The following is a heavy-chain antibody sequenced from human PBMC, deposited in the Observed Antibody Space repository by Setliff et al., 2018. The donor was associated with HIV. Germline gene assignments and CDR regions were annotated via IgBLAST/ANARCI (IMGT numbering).Heavy chain of an antibody. D-gene: IGHD3-10*01. CDR2: IYTSGST. CDR3: ARITMVRGVYYGMDV. V-gene: IGHV4-61*02. CDR1: GGSISSGSYY. Sequence: PSETLSLTCTVSGGSISSGSYYWSWIRQPAGKGLEWIGRIYTSGSTNYNPSLKSRVTISVDTSKNQVSLKLSSVTAADTAVYYCARITMVRGVYYGMDVWGQGTTVTVSS. J-gene: IGHJ6*02.